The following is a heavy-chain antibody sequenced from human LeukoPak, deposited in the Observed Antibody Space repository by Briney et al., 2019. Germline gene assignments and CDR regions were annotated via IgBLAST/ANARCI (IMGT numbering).Heavy chain of an antibody. D-gene: IGHD2-2*01. J-gene: IGHJ6*03. V-gene: IGHV3-15*01. CDR3: TTGGTVVVPATRPIYYYYYYMDV. CDR2: IKSKTDGGTT. Sequence: NAGGSLRLSCAASGFTFNNAWMSWVRQAPGRGLEWVGRIKSKTDGGTTDYAAPVKGGFTISRDDSKNTLYLQMSRLKTEDTAVYYCTTGGTVVVPATRPIYYYYYYMDVWGKGTTVTVSS. CDR1: GFTFNNAW.